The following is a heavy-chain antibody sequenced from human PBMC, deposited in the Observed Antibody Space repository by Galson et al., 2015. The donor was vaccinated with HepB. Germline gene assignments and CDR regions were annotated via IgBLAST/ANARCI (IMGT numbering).Heavy chain of an antibody. CDR3: TRRDVETGEVI. J-gene: IGHJ4*02. V-gene: IGHV3-73*01. CDR2: IRSKANSYAT. D-gene: IGHD7-27*01. CDR1: GFTFSGSA. Sequence: SLRLSCAASGFTFSGSAMHWVRQASGKGLEWVGRIRSKANSYATAYAASVKGRFTISRDDSKNTAYLQMNSLKTEDTAVYYCTRRDVETGEVIWGQGTLVTVSS.